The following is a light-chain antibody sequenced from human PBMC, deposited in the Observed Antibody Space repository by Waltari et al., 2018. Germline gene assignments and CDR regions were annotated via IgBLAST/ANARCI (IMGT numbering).Light chain of an antibody. V-gene: IGKV3-20*01. Sequence: DIVLTQSPGTLSLSPGERATLSCRASQSVSSSHLAWYQQKPGQAPRLLIYDASSRATGIPDRFSGSGSGTDFTLTINRLEPEDFAVFYCQQYGSSPVTFGQGTRLEIK. CDR1: QSVSSSH. J-gene: IGKJ2*01. CDR3: QQYGSSPVT. CDR2: DAS.